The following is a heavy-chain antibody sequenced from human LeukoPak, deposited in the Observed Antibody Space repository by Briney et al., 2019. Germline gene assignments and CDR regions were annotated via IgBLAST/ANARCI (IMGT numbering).Heavy chain of an antibody. D-gene: IGHD2-2*02. CDR3: ARDGGYCTITNCYTLDY. Sequence: GSLRLSCAASGFTFSSDAMSWVRQAPGKGLEWVSSVGGTGATTYFVDSVKGRFTISRDNSKSTLYLQMNSLRAEDTAVYYCARDGGYCTITNCYTLDYWGQGTLVTVSS. J-gene: IGHJ4*02. CDR1: GFTFSSDA. CDR2: VGGTGATT. V-gene: IGHV3-23*01.